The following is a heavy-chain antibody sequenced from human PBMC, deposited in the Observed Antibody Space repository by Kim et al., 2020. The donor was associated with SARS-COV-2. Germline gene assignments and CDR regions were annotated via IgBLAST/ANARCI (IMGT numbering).Heavy chain of an antibody. CDR2: YN. V-gene: IGHV6-1*01. Sequence: YNDYAVSVKSRITINPDTSKNQFSLQLNSVTPEDTAVYYCARERSQGADYWGQGTLVTVSS. CDR3: ARERSQGADY. D-gene: IGHD2-15*01. J-gene: IGHJ4*02.